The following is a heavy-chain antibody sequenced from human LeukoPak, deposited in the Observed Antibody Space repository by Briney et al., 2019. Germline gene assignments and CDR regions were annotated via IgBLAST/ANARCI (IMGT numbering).Heavy chain of an antibody. D-gene: IGHD1-26*01. CDR3: ARVPSDWTLNYRGGGYPRAYYFDY. Sequence: SETLSLTCAVYGGSFSGYYWSWIRQPPGKGLEWIGEINHSGSTNYNPSLKSRVTISVDTSKNQFSLKLSSVTAADTAVYYCARVPSDWTLNYRGGGYPRAYYFDYWGQGTLVTVSS. J-gene: IGHJ4*02. CDR2: INHSGST. V-gene: IGHV4-34*01. CDR1: GGSFSGYY.